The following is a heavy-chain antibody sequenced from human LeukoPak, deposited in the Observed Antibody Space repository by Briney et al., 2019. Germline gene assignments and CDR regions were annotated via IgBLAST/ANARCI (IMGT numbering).Heavy chain of an antibody. CDR3: ARHPHNYYYMDV. J-gene: IGHJ6*03. CDR1: GYSITSYW. CDR2: IYPGDSEN. Sequence: GESLKISSKASGYSITSYWIGGGRQMPGKGLEWMGIIYPGDSENRDSPSFQGQVTIPADKSISTAYLQWSSLKASDTAMCYCARHPHNYYYMDVWGKGTTVTVSS. V-gene: IGHV5-51*01.